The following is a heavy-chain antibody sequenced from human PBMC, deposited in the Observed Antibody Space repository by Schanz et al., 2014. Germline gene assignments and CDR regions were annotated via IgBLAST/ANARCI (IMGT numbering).Heavy chain of an antibody. Sequence: QVQVVQSGAEVKTPGASVKVSCKASGYTFTRSGISWVRQAPGQGLEWMGWIGGSDGNTNFAQKFQGRVTMTTDTSTSTVYMELRSLTSDDSAVYYCARDRDQWDGNYLDYWGQGTLVTVSS. CDR2: IGGSDGNT. D-gene: IGHD1-26*01. CDR3: ARDRDQWDGNYLDY. J-gene: IGHJ4*02. V-gene: IGHV1-18*01. CDR1: GYTFTRSG.